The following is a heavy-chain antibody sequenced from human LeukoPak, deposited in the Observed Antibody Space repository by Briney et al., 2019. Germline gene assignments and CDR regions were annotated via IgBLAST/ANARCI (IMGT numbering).Heavy chain of an antibody. CDR1: GYTFTSYD. CDR2: MNPNSGNT. D-gene: IGHD2-8*01. V-gene: IGHV1-8*03. Sequence: ASVTVSCKASGYTFTSYDINWVRQATGQGLEWMGWMNPNSGNTGYAQKFQGRVTITRNTSVNTAYMELSSLRSEDTAVYYCARDHYLFGYCTNGVCYLFDYWGQGTLVTVSS. J-gene: IGHJ4*02. CDR3: ARDHYLFGYCTNGVCYLFDY.